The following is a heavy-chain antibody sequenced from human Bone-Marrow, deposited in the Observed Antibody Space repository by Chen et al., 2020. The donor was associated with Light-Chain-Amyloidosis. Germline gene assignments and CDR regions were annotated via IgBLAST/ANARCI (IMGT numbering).Heavy chain of an antibody. Sequence: GGGVVQPGGSLRLSCAASGFTFSSYGMHWVRQAPGKGLEWVAFIRYDGSNKYYADSVKGRFTISRDNSKNTLYLQMNSQRAEDTAVYYCAKEPSRHMVRGEPELDYWGQGTLVTVSS. CDR1: GFTFSSYG. V-gene: IGHV3-30*02. CDR2: IRYDGSNK. D-gene: IGHD3-10*01. J-gene: IGHJ4*02. CDR3: AKEPSRHMVRGEPELDY.